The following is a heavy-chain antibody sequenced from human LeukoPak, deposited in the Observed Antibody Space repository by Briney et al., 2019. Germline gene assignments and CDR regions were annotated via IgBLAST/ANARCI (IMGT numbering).Heavy chain of an antibody. Sequence: GGSLRLSCAASRFAFSNYAMNWVRRAPGKGLEWVSTVVASGGSTYYADSVKGRFTISRDNSKNTLYLQMNGLSAEDTAVYYCAEASGRGAAEPIDYWGQGALVTVSS. D-gene: IGHD6-13*01. J-gene: IGHJ4*02. CDR2: VVASGGST. CDR3: AEASGRGAAEPIDY. CDR1: RFAFSNYA. V-gene: IGHV3-23*01.